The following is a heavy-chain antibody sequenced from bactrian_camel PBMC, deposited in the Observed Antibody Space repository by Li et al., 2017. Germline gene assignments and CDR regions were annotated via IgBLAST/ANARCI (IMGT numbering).Heavy chain of an antibody. J-gene: IGHJ4*01. D-gene: IGHD2*01. Sequence: VQLVESGGRPVQPGGSLRLSCTASGFTYNSYAMTWVRQAPGKGLEWVTRISGDGTNAWYADPVKGRFTMSRDNALNTVYLQMNSLKSDDTALYYCATFPASGSFMLWGQGTQVTVS. V-gene: IGHV3S7*01. CDR3: ATFPASGSFML. CDR1: GFTYNSYA. CDR2: ISGDGTNA.